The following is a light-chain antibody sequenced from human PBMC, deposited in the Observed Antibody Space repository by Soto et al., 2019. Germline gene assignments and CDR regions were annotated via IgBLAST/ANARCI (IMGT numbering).Light chain of an antibody. CDR2: VNI. Sequence: QSVLTQPPSASGAPGQRVTISCTGSSTNIGAGYDVHWYQQLPGTAPKLLIYVNINRPSGVPDRFSGSKSGTSASLAITGLRAEAEAEDYYHCCATGRSDVVFGTGTKLTVL. J-gene: IGLJ1*01. V-gene: IGLV1-40*01. CDR1: STNIGAGYD. CDR3: HCCATGRSDVV.